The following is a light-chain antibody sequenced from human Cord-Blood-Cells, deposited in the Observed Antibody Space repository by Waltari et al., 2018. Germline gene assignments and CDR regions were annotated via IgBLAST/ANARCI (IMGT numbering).Light chain of an antibody. Sequence: EIVLTQSPATLSLSPGERATLSCRASPSVSSYLAWYQQNPGQAPRLLIYDSSNSATGIPARFRGSGSGTCFTLTISSLEPEDFAVYYCQQRSDWLTFGGGAKVEIK. J-gene: IGKJ4*01. CDR2: DSS. CDR1: PSVSSY. CDR3: QQRSDWLT. V-gene: IGKV3-11*01.